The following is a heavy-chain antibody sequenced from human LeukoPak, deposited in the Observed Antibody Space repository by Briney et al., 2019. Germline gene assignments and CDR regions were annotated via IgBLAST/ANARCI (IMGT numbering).Heavy chain of an antibody. Sequence: GASVRLSCTASGFIFTNYGLIWVRQAPGQGLEWVAAISNDGGGTQYADSVKGRFTISRDNAKNSLYLQMNSLRAEDTAVYYCARDLGSSSWFDYWGQGTLVTVSS. D-gene: IGHD6-13*01. J-gene: IGHJ4*02. CDR3: ARDLGSSSWFDY. CDR2: ISNDGGGT. CDR1: GFIFTNYG. V-gene: IGHV3-21*01.